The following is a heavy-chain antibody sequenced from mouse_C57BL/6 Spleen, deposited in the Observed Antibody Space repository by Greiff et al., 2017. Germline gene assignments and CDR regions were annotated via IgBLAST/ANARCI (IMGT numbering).Heavy chain of an antibody. J-gene: IGHJ3*01. V-gene: IGHV1-82*01. CDR3: ARSHYDGYYGQVWFAY. CDR1: GYAFSSSW. Sequence: QVQLQQSGPELVKPGASVKISCKASGYAFSSSWMNWVKQRPGKGLEWIGRIYPGDGDTNYNGKFKGKATLTADKSSSTAYMQLSSLTSEDSAVYFCARSHYDGYYGQVWFAYWGQGTLVTVSA. D-gene: IGHD2-3*01. CDR2: IYPGDGDT.